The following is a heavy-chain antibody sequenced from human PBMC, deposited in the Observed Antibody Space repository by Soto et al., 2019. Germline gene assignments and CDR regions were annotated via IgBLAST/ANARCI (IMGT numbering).Heavy chain of an antibody. CDR3: ARVAYDSRPPPHRWFDYYFDY. CDR2: INPNSGGT. V-gene: IGHV1-2*02. Sequence: GASVKVSCKASGYTFTGYYMHWVRQAPGQGLEWMGWINPNSGGTNYAQKFQGRVTMTRDTSISTAYMELSRLRSDDTAVYYCARVAYDSRPPPHRWFDYYFDYWGQGTLVTVSS. D-gene: IGHD3-22*01. J-gene: IGHJ4*02. CDR1: GYTFTGYY.